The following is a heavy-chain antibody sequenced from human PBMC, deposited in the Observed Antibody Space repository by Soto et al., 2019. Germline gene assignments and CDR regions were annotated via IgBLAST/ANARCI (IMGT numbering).Heavy chain of an antibody. CDR3: ARDSGYDSYYYYGMDV. Sequence: PSETLSLTCTVFGGSISSYYWSWIRQPPGKGLEWIGYIYYSGSTNYNPSLKSRVTISVDTSKNQFSLKLSSVTAADTAVYYCARDSGYDSYYYYGMDVWGQGTTVTVSS. V-gene: IGHV4-59*01. CDR1: GGSISSYY. D-gene: IGHD5-12*01. CDR2: IYYSGST. J-gene: IGHJ6*02.